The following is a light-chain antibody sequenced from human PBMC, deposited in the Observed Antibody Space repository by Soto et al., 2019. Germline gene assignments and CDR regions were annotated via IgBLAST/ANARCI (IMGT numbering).Light chain of an antibody. Sequence: DIVMTQSPDSLAVSLGERATINCKSSQSVLYSSDNKNYLAWYQQTPGQPPKLLIYWASTRESGVPDRFSGSGSGTDLTLTISSLQAEDVAVYFCQQYHSSPWTFGQGTKVEVK. J-gene: IGKJ1*01. CDR1: QSVLYSSDNKNY. CDR2: WAS. CDR3: QQYHSSPWT. V-gene: IGKV4-1*01.